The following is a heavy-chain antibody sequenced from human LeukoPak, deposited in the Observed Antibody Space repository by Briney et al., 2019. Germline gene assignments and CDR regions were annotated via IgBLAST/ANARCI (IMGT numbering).Heavy chain of an antibody. CDR3: AYSSPWSGIDY. Sequence: GGSLRLSCAASGFTFSSYGMHWVRQAPGKGLEWVAVIWYDGSNKYYADSVKGRFTISRDNSKNTLYLQMNSLRAEDTAVYFCAYSSPWSGIDYWGQGTLVTVSS. D-gene: IGHD6-13*01. CDR1: GFTFSSYG. CDR2: IWYDGSNK. V-gene: IGHV3-33*01. J-gene: IGHJ4*02.